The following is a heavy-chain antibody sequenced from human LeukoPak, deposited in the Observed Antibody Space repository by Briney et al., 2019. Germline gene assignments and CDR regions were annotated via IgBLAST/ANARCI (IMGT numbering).Heavy chain of an antibody. CDR2: IYYTGST. Sequence: SETLSLTCTVSGGSISSGGYYWSWIRQHPGKGLEWIGYIYYTGSTYYNPSLKSRLTISVDTSKNQFSLKLSSVTAADTAVYYCASNRNYGSSGYYNWFDPWGQGTLVTVSS. V-gene: IGHV4-31*03. D-gene: IGHD3-22*01. J-gene: IGHJ5*02. CDR3: ASNRNYGSSGYYNWFDP. CDR1: GGSISSGGYY.